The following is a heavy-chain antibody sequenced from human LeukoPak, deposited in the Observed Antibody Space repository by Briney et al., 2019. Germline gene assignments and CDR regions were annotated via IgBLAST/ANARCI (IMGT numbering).Heavy chain of an antibody. CDR3: ARRVIVHTLDI. Sequence: PSQTLSLTCTVSGGSISSGGYYWSWIRQPPGKGLEWIGYIYHSGSTYYDPSLKGRLTISLDTSRNQFSLSLSSVTAADTAVYYCARRVIVHTLDIWGQGTVVTVSP. J-gene: IGHJ3*02. CDR1: GGSISSGGYY. CDR2: IYHSGST. D-gene: IGHD3-22*01. V-gene: IGHV4-30-2*03.